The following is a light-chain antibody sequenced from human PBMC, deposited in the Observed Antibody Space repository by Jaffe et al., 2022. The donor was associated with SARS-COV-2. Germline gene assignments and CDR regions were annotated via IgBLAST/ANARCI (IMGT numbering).Light chain of an antibody. CDR3: QQYNDWLRT. Sequence: IVMTQSPATLSVSPGERVTLSCRASQSVGTNLAWYQQKPGQAPRPLIYSVSTRATGIPARFSGSGSGTEFTLTISSLQSEDFAVYYCQQYNDWLRTFGQGTKLQIK. CDR1: QSVGTN. V-gene: IGKV3-15*01. CDR2: SVS. J-gene: IGKJ2*01.